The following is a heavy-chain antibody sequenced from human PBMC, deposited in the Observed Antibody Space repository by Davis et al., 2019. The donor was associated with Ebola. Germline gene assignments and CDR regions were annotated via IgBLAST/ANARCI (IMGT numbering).Heavy chain of an antibody. D-gene: IGHD2-15*01. CDR2: IGASGDNT. CDR3: GSPVVA. CDR1: GFSFSNYA. J-gene: IGHJ4*02. V-gene: IGHV3-23*01. Sequence: GESLKISCAASGFSFSNYAMTWVRQSPGKGLAWVSAIGASGDNTYYADSVKGRFTISRDNAKNTLYLQMNSLRAEDTAVYYCGSPVVAWGQGTLVTVSS.